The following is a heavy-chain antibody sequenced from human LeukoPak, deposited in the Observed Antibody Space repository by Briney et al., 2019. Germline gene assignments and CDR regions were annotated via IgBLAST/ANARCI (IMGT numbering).Heavy chain of an antibody. CDR2: IRSDGSTT. V-gene: IGHV3-74*01. CDR1: GFTFSSYW. J-gene: IGHJ4*02. D-gene: IGHD3-22*01. Sequence: HPGGSLRLSCAASGFTFSSYWMHWVRHAPGKGPVWVARIRSDGSTTDYADSVKGRFTISRDNAKNTLYLQMYSLRAEDTAVYYCAREQGYYSVPGYWGQGTLVTVSS. CDR3: AREQGYYSVPGY.